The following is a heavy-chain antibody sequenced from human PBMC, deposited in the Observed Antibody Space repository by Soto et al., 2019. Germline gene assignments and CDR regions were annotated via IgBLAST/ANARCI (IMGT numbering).Heavy chain of an antibody. CDR2: ISGSGGST. J-gene: IGHJ3*02. CDR1: GFTFSSYA. D-gene: IGHD6-13*01. CDR3: AKDKASSGWLLDAFDI. V-gene: IGHV3-23*01. Sequence: EVQLLESGGGLVQPGGSLRLSCAASGFTFSSYAMSWVRQAPGKGLEWVSAISGSGGSTYYADSVKGRFTISRDNSKNTLNLQMNSLRAEDTAVYYWAKDKASSGWLLDAFDIWGQGTMVTVSS.